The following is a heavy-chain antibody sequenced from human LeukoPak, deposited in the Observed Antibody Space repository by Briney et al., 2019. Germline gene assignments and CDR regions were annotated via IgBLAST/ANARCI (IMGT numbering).Heavy chain of an antibody. CDR2: IYYSGST. V-gene: IGHV4-61*01. D-gene: IGHD3-3*01. CDR1: GYSISSGYY. J-gene: IGHJ3*02. CDR3: ARGASGYRNDAFDI. Sequence: SETLSLTCTVSGYSISSGYYWSWIRQPPGKGLEWIGYIYYSGSTNYNPSLKSRVTISVDTSKNQFSLKLSSVTAADTAVYYCARGASGYRNDAFDIWGQGTMVTVSS.